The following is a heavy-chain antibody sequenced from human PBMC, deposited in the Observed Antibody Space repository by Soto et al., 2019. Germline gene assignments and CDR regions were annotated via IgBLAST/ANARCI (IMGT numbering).Heavy chain of an antibody. CDR3: ARDWGGIVVGPAAINYFYGMDV. V-gene: IGHV1-18*01. Sequence: QVQLVQSGAEVKKPGASGKVSCKASGYTFPSYGISWVRQAPGQGLEWMGWISAYNGNTNYAQKLQGRVTMTTETSTSTADTELRSLRSDDTAVYYCARDWGGIVVGPAAINYFYGMDVWGQGTTVTVSS. CDR2: ISAYNGNT. D-gene: IGHD2-2*01. J-gene: IGHJ6*02. CDR1: GYTFPSYG.